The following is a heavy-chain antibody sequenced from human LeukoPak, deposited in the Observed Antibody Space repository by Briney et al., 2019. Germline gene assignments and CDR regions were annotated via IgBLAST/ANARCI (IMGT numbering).Heavy chain of an antibody. V-gene: IGHV3-11*05. D-gene: IGHD1-26*01. CDR3: ARGRIVGATGFDY. Sequence: PGGSLRLSCAAPGFTFSDYYMSWIRQAPGKGLEWVSYISSSSSYTNYADSVKGRFTISRDNAKNSLYLQMNSLRAEDTAVYYCARGRIVGATGFDYWGQGTLVTVSS. CDR2: ISSSSSYT. J-gene: IGHJ4*02. CDR1: GFTFSDYY.